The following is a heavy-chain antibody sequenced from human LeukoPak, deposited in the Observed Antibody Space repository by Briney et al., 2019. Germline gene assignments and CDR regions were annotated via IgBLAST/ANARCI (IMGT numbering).Heavy chain of an antibody. CDR1: GGSISSYY. CDR2: IYYSGST. J-gene: IGHJ4*02. Sequence: SETLSLTCTVSGGSISSYYWSWIRQPPGKGLEWIGYIYYSGSTNYNPSLKSRVTISVDTSKNQFSLKLSSVTAADTAVYYCARFCSSTSCNLDYWGQGTLVTVSS. CDR3: ARFCSSTSCNLDY. V-gene: IGHV4-59*01. D-gene: IGHD2-2*01.